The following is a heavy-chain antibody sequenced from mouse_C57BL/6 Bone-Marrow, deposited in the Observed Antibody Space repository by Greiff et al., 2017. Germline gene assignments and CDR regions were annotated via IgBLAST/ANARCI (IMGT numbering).Heavy chain of an antibody. CDR1: GFSFNTYA. CDR2: IRSTSNNYAT. J-gene: IGHJ1*03. Sequence: DAGGGLVQPKGSLKLSCAASGFSFNTYAMNWVRQAPGKGLEWVARIRSTSNNYATYYAVSVKDRFTISRDDSESLLYLQMNNLKTEDTAMYSCVAHWYFDVWGTGTTVTVSS. D-gene: IGHD1-3*01. V-gene: IGHV10-1*01. CDR3: VAHWYFDV.